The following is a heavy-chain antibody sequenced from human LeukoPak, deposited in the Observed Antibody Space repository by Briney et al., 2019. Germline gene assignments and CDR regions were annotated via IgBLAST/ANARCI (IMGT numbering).Heavy chain of an antibody. Sequence: SETLSLTCIVSGGSTSSYYRSWIRQPPGKGLEWIGYIHYSGSTNYNPSLKSRVTISLDTSKNQFSLKLSSVTAADTAVYYCARLFWSDSHSFDYWGQGTLVTVSS. CDR2: IHYSGST. J-gene: IGHJ4*02. V-gene: IGHV4-59*01. D-gene: IGHD3-3*01. CDR3: ARLFWSDSHSFDY. CDR1: GGSTSSYY.